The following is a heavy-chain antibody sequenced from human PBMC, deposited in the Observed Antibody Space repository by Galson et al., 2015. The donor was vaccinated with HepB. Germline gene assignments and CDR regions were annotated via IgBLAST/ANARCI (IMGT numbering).Heavy chain of an antibody. CDR2: IIPTFSTA. D-gene: IGHD6-19*01. CDR1: GGTFNSHA. V-gene: IGHV1-69*13. CDR3: GQRALPDGSGWSSVYYHYMDV. J-gene: IGHJ6*03. Sequence: SVKVSCKVSGGTFNSHALIWVRQAPGQGLEWMGGIIPTFSTANYAPRLHGRVTITADDFTSTAYMELSSLISEDPALYYCGQRALPDGSGWSSVYYHYMDVWGKGTTVSVS.